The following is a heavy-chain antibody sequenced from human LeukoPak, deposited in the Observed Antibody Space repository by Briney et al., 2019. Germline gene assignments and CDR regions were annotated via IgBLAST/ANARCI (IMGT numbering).Heavy chain of an antibody. V-gene: IGHV3-48*02. Sequence: GGSLRLSCAASGFTFSSYSMNWVRQAPGKGLEWVSYISSSSTIYYADSVKGRFTISRDNAKNSLYLQMNSLRDEDTAVYYCARDQHDYVWGSYRDFDYWGQGTLVTVSS. CDR2: ISSSSTI. J-gene: IGHJ4*02. CDR1: GFTFSSYS. CDR3: ARDQHDYVWGSYRDFDY. D-gene: IGHD3-16*02.